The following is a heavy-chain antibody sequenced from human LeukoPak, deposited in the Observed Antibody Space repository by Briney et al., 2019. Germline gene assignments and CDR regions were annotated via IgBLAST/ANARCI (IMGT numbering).Heavy chain of an antibody. V-gene: IGHV1-3*01. CDR3: ARDHMVRGVNPGDY. D-gene: IGHD3-10*01. Sequence: GASVKVSCKASGYTFTSYAMHWVRQAPGQRLEWMGWINAGNGNTKYSQKLQGRVTMTTDTSTSTAYMELRSLRSDDTAVYYCARDHMVRGVNPGDYWGQGTLVTVSS. CDR2: INAGNGNT. CDR1: GYTFTSYA. J-gene: IGHJ4*02.